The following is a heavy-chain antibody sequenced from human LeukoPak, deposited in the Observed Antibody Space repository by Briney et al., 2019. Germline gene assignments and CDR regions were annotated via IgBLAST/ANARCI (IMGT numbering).Heavy chain of an antibody. Sequence: GASVKVSCKASGYTFTGYYMHWVRRAPGQGLEWMGRINPNSGGTNYAQKFQGRVTMTRDTSISTAYMELSRLRSDDTAVYYCARNLVPAAILDAFDIWGQGTMVTVSS. D-gene: IGHD2-2*01. CDR3: ARNLVPAAILDAFDI. CDR1: GYTFTGYY. J-gene: IGHJ3*02. CDR2: INPNSGGT. V-gene: IGHV1-2*06.